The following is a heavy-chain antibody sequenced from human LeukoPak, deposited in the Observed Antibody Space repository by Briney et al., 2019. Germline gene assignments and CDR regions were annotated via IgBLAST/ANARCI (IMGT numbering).Heavy chain of an antibody. Sequence: ASVKVSCKASGYTFTSYYIHWVRQAPGQGLAWMGIINPSGGSTSYAQKFQGRVTMTTDTSTSTAYMELRSLRSDDTAVYYCARDLGDLPYYWGQGTLITVSS. CDR3: ARDLGDLPYY. J-gene: IGHJ4*02. CDR1: GYTFTSYY. CDR2: INPSGGST. V-gene: IGHV1-46*01.